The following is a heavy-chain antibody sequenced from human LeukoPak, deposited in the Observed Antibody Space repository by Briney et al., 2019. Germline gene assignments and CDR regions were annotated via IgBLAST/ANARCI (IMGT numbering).Heavy chain of an antibody. CDR3: AKGGSYGFQEDAFDI. CDR1: GFTFSSYA. Sequence: PGGPVRLFCAASGFTFSSYARSRVGQATEKGLEWVSAISGSGGRTYYADSVKGRFTISRDNSKNTLYLQMNRLRAEDKAVYYCAKGGSYGFQEDAFDIWGQGKMVTVSS. D-gene: IGHD1-26*01. CDR2: ISGSGGRT. J-gene: IGHJ3*02. V-gene: IGHV3-23*01.